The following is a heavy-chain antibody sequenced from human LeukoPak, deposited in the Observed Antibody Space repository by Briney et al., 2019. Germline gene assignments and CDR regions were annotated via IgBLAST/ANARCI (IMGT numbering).Heavy chain of an antibody. CDR1: GYTLTELS. D-gene: IGHD1-26*01. Sequence: ASVKVSCKVSGYTLTELSMHWVRQAPGKGLEWMGGFDPEDGETIYAQKFQGRVTMTEDTSTDTAYMELSSLGSEDTAVYYCATDPIYSGSYYLWGQGTLVTVSS. J-gene: IGHJ4*02. V-gene: IGHV1-24*01. CDR3: ATDPIYSGSYYL. CDR2: FDPEDGET.